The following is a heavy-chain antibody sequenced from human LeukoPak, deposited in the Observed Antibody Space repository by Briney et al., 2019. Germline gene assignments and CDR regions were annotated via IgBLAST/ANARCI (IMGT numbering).Heavy chain of an antibody. V-gene: IGHV5-51*01. CDR2: IYPGDSDT. CDR1: GYSFTSYW. Sequence: GESLKISCKGSGYSFTSYWIGWVRQMPGKGLEWMGIIYPGDSDTRYSPSFQGQVTISADKSISTAYLQWSGLKASDTAMYYCARGVPAAIVSFDYWGQGTLVTVSS. J-gene: IGHJ4*02. CDR3: ARGVPAAIVSFDY. D-gene: IGHD2-2*01.